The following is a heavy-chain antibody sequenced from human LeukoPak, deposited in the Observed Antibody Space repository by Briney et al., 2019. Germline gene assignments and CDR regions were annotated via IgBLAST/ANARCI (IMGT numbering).Heavy chain of an antibody. CDR2: INHSGST. CDR1: GGSFSGYY. J-gene: IGHJ6*04. Sequence: PSETLSLTCAVYGGSFSGYYWSWIRQPPGKGLEWIGEINHSGSTNYNPSLKSRVTISVDTSKNQFSLKLSSVTAADTAVYYCARGYSYGPRMDVWGKGTTVTVSS. V-gene: IGHV4-34*01. CDR3: ARGYSYGPRMDV. D-gene: IGHD5-18*01.